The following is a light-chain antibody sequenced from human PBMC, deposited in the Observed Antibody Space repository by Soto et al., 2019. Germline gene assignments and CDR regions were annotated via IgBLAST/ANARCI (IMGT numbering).Light chain of an antibody. V-gene: IGKV1-5*03. CDR1: QSISSW. Sequence: DIQMTQSPSTLSASVGDRVTITCRASQSISSWLAWYQQKPGKAPKLLIYKASSLESGVPSRFSGSGSGTEFTLTISSLQPDDFAXXXCQQYNSYSTFGQGTKVEIK. CDR3: QQYNSYST. J-gene: IGKJ1*01. CDR2: KAS.